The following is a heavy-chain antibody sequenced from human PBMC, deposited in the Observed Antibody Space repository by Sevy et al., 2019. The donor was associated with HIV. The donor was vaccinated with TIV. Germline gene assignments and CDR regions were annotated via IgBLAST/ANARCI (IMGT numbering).Heavy chain of an antibody. D-gene: IGHD2-8*01. Sequence: SGPTLVKPTQTLTLTCTFSGFSLSTSGVGVGWIRQPPGKALEWLALIYWDDDKRYSPSLKSRLTITKDTSKNQVVLTMTNMDPVETATYYCAHRRRIDCTNGVCYKGLWFDPWGQGTLVTVSS. V-gene: IGHV2-5*02. CDR2: IYWDDDK. CDR3: AHRRRIDCTNGVCYKGLWFDP. J-gene: IGHJ5*02. CDR1: GFSLSTSGVG.